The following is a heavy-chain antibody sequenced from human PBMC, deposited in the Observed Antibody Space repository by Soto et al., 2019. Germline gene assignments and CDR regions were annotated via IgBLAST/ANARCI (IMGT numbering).Heavy chain of an antibody. Sequence: EVQLLESGGGLAQPGGSLRLSCAASGFSFSSFPMSWVRQAPGEGLESVSVIMGSGGRTYYADSVQGRFTISRDDSKSTVFLQMTSLRADDTATYYCAKGGANWYFDYRGQGTLVTVTS. V-gene: IGHV3-23*01. J-gene: IGHJ4*02. CDR3: AKGGANWYFDY. CDR1: GFSFSSFP. D-gene: IGHD1-1*01. CDR2: IMGSGGRT.